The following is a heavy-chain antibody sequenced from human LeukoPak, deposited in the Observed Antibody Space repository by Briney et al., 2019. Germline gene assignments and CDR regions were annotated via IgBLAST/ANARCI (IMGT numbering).Heavy chain of an antibody. Sequence: GGSLRLSCAASGFTFSDFWMSWVRQAPGKGLEWVANIKEDGSEKYYVDSVKGRFTISRDNAKNSLYLQMNSLGAEDTAVYYCARDSGMQWLVPNWFDPWGQGTLVTVSS. CDR2: IKEDGSEK. CDR1: GFTFSDFW. D-gene: IGHD6-19*01. V-gene: IGHV3-7*01. CDR3: ARDSGMQWLVPNWFDP. J-gene: IGHJ5*02.